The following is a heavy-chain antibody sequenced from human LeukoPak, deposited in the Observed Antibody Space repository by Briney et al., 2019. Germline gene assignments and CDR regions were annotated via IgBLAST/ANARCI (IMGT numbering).Heavy chain of an antibody. CDR2: IYYSGST. D-gene: IGHD5-24*01. J-gene: IGHJ4*02. Sequence: SETLSLTCTVSGGSISSSSYYWGWIRQPRGKGLEWIVSIYYSGSTYYNPSLKSRVTISVDTSKNQFSLKLSSVTAADTAVYYCVSLEMATRYYFDYWGQGTLVTVSS. V-gene: IGHV4-39*01. CDR1: GGSISSSSYY. CDR3: VSLEMATRYYFDY.